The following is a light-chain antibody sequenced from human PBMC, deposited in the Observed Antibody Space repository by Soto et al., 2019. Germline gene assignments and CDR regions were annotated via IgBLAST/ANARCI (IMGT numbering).Light chain of an antibody. J-gene: IGKJ5*01. CDR1: QSVTNNY. CDR2: GAS. CDR3: QQYGGSPSIT. Sequence: VLTQSQGTLSLSRGEGAPLSCRARQSVTNNYLTWYQQKPGQAPRLLIYGASIRATGIPDRFSGSGSGTDFPLAIRRLEPEDSAVYYCQQYGGSPSITFCQGTRLEI. V-gene: IGKV3-20*01.